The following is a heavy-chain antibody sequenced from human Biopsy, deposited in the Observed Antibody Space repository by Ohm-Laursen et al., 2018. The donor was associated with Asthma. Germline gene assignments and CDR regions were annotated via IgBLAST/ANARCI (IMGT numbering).Heavy chain of an antibody. D-gene: IGHD6-6*01. Sequence: SETLSLTCIVSGDAMSTSGSYWGWIRQSPGKGLEWIGRIYYSGRTSYNPSLESRVTISEDTSKNHFSLKVTSVTAADTAVYYCARAVSSSSYWYFDLWGRGDLVTVSS. CDR1: GDAMSTSGSY. J-gene: IGHJ2*01. CDR2: IYYSGRT. CDR3: ARAVSSSSYWYFDL. V-gene: IGHV4-39*02.